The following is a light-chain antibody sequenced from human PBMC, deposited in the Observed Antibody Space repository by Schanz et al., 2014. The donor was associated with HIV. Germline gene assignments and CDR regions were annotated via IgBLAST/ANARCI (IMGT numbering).Light chain of an antibody. CDR3: GTWDSTLSAVV. CDR2: DVS. Sequence: QSALTQPASVSGSPGQSITISCTGTSSDVGTYDYVSWYQQHPGKAPKLMIYDVSYRPSGVSNRFSGSKSGNTASLTISGLQAEDEADYYCGTWDSTLSAVVFGGGTKLTVL. V-gene: IGLV2-14*03. J-gene: IGLJ2*01. CDR1: SSDVGTYDY.